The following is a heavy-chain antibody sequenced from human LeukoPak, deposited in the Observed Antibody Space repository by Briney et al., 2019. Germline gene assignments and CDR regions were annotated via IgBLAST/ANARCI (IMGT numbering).Heavy chain of an antibody. CDR1: GDSVSSNSAS. D-gene: IGHD1-26*01. CDR3: ARDLSGSGSYHFDY. Sequence: SQTLPLTCAISGDSVSSNSASWNWFRQSPSRGLEWLGRTYYRSTWNNQYAISLRGRITINSDTSKNEFSLHLNSVTPEDAAVYYCARDLSGSGSYHFDYWGQGTLVTVSS. CDR2: TYYRSTWNN. V-gene: IGHV6-1*01. J-gene: IGHJ4*02.